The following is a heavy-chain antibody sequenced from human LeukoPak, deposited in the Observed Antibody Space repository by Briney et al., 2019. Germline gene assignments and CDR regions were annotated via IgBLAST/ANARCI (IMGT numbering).Heavy chain of an antibody. Sequence: GASVKDSCKASGYTFTSYGISWVRQAPGQGLEWMGWISAYNGNTNYAQKLQGRVTMTTDTSTSTAYMELRSLRSVDTAVYYCAREGGSGSYPPWQAPSDYWGQGTLVTVSS. D-gene: IGHD3-10*01. CDR1: GYTFTSYG. J-gene: IGHJ4*02. CDR2: ISAYNGNT. CDR3: AREGGSGSYPPWQAPSDY. V-gene: IGHV1-18*01.